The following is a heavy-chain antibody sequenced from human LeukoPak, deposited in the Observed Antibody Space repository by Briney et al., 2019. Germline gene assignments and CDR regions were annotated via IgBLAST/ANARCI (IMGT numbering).Heavy chain of an antibody. Sequence: GGSLRLSCAASGFTFNRYEMNWVRQAPGKGLGWVSYISGSGSTIYYADSVKGRFTISRDNAKNSLYLQMNSLRAEDTAVYYCARGDGGYYYGMDVWGRGTTVTASS. J-gene: IGHJ6*02. V-gene: IGHV3-48*03. CDR2: ISGSGSTI. CDR3: ARGDGGYYYGMDV. CDR1: GFTFNRYE. D-gene: IGHD5-24*01.